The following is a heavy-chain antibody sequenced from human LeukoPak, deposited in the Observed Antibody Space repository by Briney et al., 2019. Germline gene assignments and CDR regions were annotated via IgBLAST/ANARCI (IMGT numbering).Heavy chain of an antibody. V-gene: IGHV4-39*01. CDR3: ARHKDWRMGDYEDY. D-gene: IGHD4-17*01. CDR2: IYYSGST. CDR1: GGSISSSSYC. Sequence: SSETLSLTCTVSGGSISSSSYCWGWIRQPPGKGLEWIGSIYYSGSTYYNPSLKSRVTISVDTSKNQFSLKLNSVTAADTAVYYCARHKDWRMGDYEDYWGQGTLVTVSS. J-gene: IGHJ4*02.